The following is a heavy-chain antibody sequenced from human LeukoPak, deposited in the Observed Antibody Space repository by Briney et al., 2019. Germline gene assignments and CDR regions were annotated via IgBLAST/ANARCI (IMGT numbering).Heavy chain of an antibody. CDR1: GGSISSGSYY. D-gene: IGHD1-14*01. CDR3: ARNQGFALDY. V-gene: IGHV4-61*01. CDR2: IYYSGST. J-gene: IGHJ4*02. Sequence: SQTLSLTCTVSGGSISSGSYYWSWIRQPPGKGLEWIGYIYYSGSTSYNPSLKSRVTISVDTSKNQFSLKLSSVTAADTAVFYCARNQGFALDYWGQGTLVAVSS.